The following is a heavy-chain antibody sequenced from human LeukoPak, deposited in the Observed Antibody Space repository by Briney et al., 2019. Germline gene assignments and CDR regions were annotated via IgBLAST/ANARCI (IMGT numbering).Heavy chain of an antibody. CDR3: ARRRYYDSTGYFE. CDR1: GDYISSSSYY. CDR2: IYHSGRT. D-gene: IGHD3-22*01. J-gene: IGHJ1*01. Sequence: SETLSLTRAVSGDYISSSSYYWGWIRQSPGTGLEWIGDIYHSGRTYYNPSLKSRVAISIDTSKNQFSLRLRSMTAADTAVFYCARRRYYDSTGYFEWGRGTLVTVSS. V-gene: IGHV4-39*01.